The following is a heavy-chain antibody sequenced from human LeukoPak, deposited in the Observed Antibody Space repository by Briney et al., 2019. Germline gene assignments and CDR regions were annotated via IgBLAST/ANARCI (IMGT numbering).Heavy chain of an antibody. Sequence: SETLSLTCTVSGGSISSSSYYWGWIRQPPGKGLEWIGSIYYSGSTYYNPSLKSRVTISVDTSKNQFSLKLSSVTAADTAVYYCARDGESMVRGVPGPWGQGTLVTVSS. D-gene: IGHD3-10*01. CDR3: ARDGESMVRGVPGP. CDR1: GGSISSSSYY. CDR2: IYYSGST. V-gene: IGHV4-39*07. J-gene: IGHJ5*02.